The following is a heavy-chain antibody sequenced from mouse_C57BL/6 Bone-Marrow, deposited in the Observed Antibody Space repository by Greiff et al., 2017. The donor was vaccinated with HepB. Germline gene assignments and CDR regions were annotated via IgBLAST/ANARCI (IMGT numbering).Heavy chain of an antibody. J-gene: IGHJ4*01. D-gene: IGHD2-4*01. Sequence: EVQVVESGGGLVQPGGSRKLSCAASGFTFSSFGMHWVRQAPEKGLEWVAYINSGSSTIYYADTVKGRFTVSRDNPKYILFLQMTSLRSEDTAMYYCTRFYDYDNAMDYWGQGTSVTVSS. CDR3: TRFYDYDNAMDY. CDR1: GFTFSSFG. V-gene: IGHV5-17*02. CDR2: INSGSSTI.